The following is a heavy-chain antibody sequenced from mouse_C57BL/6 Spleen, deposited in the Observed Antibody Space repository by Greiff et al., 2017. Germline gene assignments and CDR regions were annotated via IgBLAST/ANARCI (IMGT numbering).Heavy chain of an antibody. V-gene: IGHV1-69*01. CDR3: ARGGYYGNQFAY. D-gene: IGHD2-1*01. J-gene: IGHJ3*01. CDR1: GYTFTSYW. CDR2: IDPSDSYT. Sequence: QVQLQQPGAELVMPGASVKLSCKASGYTFTSYWMHWVKQRPGQGLDWIGEIDPSDSYTNYNQKFKGKSTLTVDKSSSTAYMQLSSLTSEDSAVYYCARGGYYGNQFAYWGQGTLVTVSA.